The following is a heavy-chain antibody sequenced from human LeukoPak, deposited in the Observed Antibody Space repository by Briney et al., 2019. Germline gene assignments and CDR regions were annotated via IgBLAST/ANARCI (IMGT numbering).Heavy chain of an antibody. D-gene: IGHD3-3*01. CDR2: IRSKANSYAT. CDR1: GFTFSGSA. V-gene: IGHV3-73*01. Sequence: RGSLRLSCAASGFTFSGSAMHWVRQASGKGLEWVGRIRSKANSYATAYAASVKGRFTISRDDSKNTAYLQMNSLKTEDTAVYYCTRDGAYYDFWSGSIDAFDIWGQGTMVTVSS. CDR3: TRDGAYYDFWSGSIDAFDI. J-gene: IGHJ3*02.